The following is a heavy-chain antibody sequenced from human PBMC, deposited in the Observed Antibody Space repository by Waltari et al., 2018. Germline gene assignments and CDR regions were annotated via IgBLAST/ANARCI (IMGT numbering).Heavy chain of an antibody. CDR3: SGGEVTGTDF. CDR1: GLSFSGSS. CDR2: IRREPNNYAT. V-gene: IGHV3-73*01. Sequence: EVQVVESGGGLVQPGGSLKLSCATSGLSFSGSSIHWVRQTSGTGLEWVGRIRREPNNYATAYSASVKGRFTISRDDSKNTAFLQMNSLMTEDTAVYYCSGGEVTGTDFWGQGTLVTVSS. D-gene: IGHD6-19*01. J-gene: IGHJ4*02.